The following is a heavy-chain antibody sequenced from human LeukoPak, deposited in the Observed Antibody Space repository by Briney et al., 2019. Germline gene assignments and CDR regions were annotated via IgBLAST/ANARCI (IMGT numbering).Heavy chain of an antibody. V-gene: IGHV1-46*01. J-gene: IGHJ1*01. D-gene: IGHD2-15*01. Sequence: ASVKVSCKASGYTFTSHYMHWVRQAPRQGLEWMGIINPSGGSTSYAQKFQGRVTMTRDTSTSTVYMELSSLRSADTAVYYCVRGSTAARGSYQHWGQGTLVTVSS. CDR3: VRGSTAARGSYQH. CDR1: GYTFTSHY. CDR2: INPSGGST.